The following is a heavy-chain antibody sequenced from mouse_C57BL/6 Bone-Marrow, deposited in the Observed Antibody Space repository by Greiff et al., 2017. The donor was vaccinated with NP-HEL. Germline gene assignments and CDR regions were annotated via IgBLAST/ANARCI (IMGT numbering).Heavy chain of an antibody. D-gene: IGHD2-3*01. CDR1: GFTFSNYW. CDR3: TGSGYYAVAY. CDR2: IRLKSDNYAT. Sequence: EVQGVESGGGLVQPGGSMKLSCVASGFTFSNYWMNWVRQSPEKGLEWVAQIRLKSDNYATHYAGSVKGRFTISRDESKSSVYLQMNNLRAEDTGIYYCTGSGYYAVAYWGQGTLVTVSA. J-gene: IGHJ3*01. V-gene: IGHV6-3*01.